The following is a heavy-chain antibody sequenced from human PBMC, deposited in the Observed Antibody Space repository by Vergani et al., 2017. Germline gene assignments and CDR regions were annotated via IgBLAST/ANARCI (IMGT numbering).Heavy chain of an antibody. Sequence: EVQLVESGGVVVQPGGSLRLSCAASGFPFVDYTLHWVRQAPGKVLEWVSLISWDGGSTYYPDSVKGRFTISRDNSKNSLYLQMNSLRTEDTALYYCAKDETSSGRVYYFDYWGQGTLVTVSS. J-gene: IGHJ4*02. CDR1: GFPFVDYT. D-gene: IGHD6-19*01. CDR2: ISWDGGST. V-gene: IGHV3-43*01. CDR3: AKDETSSGRVYYFDY.